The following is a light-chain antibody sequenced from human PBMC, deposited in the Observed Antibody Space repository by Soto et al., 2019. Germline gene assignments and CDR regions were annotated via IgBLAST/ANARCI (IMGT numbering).Light chain of an antibody. CDR3: QQYGSRARFT. CDR1: QSVSSN. CDR2: GAS. Sequence: EIVMTQSPATLSVSPGERATLSCRASQSVSSNLAWYQQKPGQAPRLLIYGASTRATGIPARFSGSGSGTEFTLTISSLQSEDFAVYYCQQYGSRARFTFGPGTKVDIK. J-gene: IGKJ3*01. V-gene: IGKV3-15*01.